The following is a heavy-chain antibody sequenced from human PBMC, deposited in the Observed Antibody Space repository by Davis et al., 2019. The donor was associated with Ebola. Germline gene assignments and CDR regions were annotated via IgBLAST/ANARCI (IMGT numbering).Heavy chain of an antibody. CDR3: AKDQWPYNWFDP. Sequence: PGGSLRLSCAASGFTFSSYAMSWVRQAPGKGLEWVSAISGSGGSTYYADSVKGRFTISRDNSKNTLYLQMNSLRADDTAVYYCAKDQWPYNWFDPWGQGTLVTVSS. CDR2: ISGSGGST. CDR1: GFTFSSYA. V-gene: IGHV3-23*01. J-gene: IGHJ5*02. D-gene: IGHD2-8*01.